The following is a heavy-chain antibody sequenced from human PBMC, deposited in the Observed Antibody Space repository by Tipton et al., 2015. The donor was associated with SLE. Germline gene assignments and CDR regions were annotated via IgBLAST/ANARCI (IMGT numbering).Heavy chain of an antibody. CDR1: GFTFSSYA. CDR3: AKVAGVTTVTTGGY. J-gene: IGHJ4*02. CDR2: ISYDGSNK. D-gene: IGHD4-17*01. V-gene: IGHV3-30*04. Sequence: SLRLSCAASGFTFSSYAMHWVRQAPGKGLEWVAVISYDGSNKYYADSVKGRFTISRDNSKNTLYLQMNSLRAEDTAVYYCAKVAGVTTVTTGGYWGQGTLVTVSS.